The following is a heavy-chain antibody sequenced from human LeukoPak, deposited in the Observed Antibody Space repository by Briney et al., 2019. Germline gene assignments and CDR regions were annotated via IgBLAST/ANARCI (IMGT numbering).Heavy chain of an antibody. CDR3: ARVFYSSGWQPPVDYYYYMDV. CDR1: GFTFSSYS. CDR2: ISSSSSYI. V-gene: IGHV3-21*01. D-gene: IGHD6-19*01. Sequence: GGSLRLSCAASGFTFSSYSMNWVRQAPGKGLEWVSSISSSSSYIYYADSVKGRFTISRDNAKNSLYLQMNSLRAEDTAVYYCARVFYSSGWQPPVDYYYYMDVWGKGTTVTVSS. J-gene: IGHJ6*03.